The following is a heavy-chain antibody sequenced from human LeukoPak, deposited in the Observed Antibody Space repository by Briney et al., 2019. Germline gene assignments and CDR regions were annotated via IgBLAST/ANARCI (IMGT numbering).Heavy chain of an antibody. CDR3: AKGSIGYSHGYTDY. J-gene: IGHJ4*02. CDR1: GFTFSSYG. V-gene: IGHV3-30*02. Sequence: GGSLRLSCAASGFTFSSYGMHWVRQAPGKGLEWVAFIRYDGSNKYNADSVKGRFTIPRDNSKNTLYLQMNSLRAEDTALYYCAKGSIGYSHGYTDYWGQGTLVTVSS. D-gene: IGHD5-18*01. CDR2: IRYDGSNK.